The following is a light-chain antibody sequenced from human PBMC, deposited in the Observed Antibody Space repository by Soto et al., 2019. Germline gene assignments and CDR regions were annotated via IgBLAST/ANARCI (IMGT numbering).Light chain of an antibody. V-gene: IGKV1-39*01. CDR2: AAS. J-gene: IGKJ3*01. Sequence: IQMTQSPSSLSASVGDRVTITCRASESISNNLNWYQHKPGKAPKVLIYAASSLQSGVPSRFSGSGSGTDFILTITSLQAEDFATYYCQQSYSSLGFTFGPGTKVDL. CDR1: ESISNN. CDR3: QQSYSSLGFT.